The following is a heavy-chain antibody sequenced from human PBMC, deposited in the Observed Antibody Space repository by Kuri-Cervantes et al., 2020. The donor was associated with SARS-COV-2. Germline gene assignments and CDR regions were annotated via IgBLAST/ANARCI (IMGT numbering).Heavy chain of an antibody. CDR3: ARGAVPAAIIPLFDY. J-gene: IGHJ4*02. CDR1: GITFSSYI. CDR2: ISGSSSTI. D-gene: IGHD2-2*02. Sequence: GESLKISCAASGITFSSYIMNWVRQAPGKGLEWVSYISGSSSTIYYADSVKGRFTISRDNSKNTLYLQMNSLRAEDTAVYYCARGAVPAAIIPLFDYWGQGTLVTVSS. V-gene: IGHV3-48*01.